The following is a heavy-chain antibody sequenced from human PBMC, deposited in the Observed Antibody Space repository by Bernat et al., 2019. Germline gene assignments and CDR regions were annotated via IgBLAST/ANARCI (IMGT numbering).Heavy chain of an antibody. CDR3: AKDQRAYQLLQPFDY. V-gene: IGHV3-30*07. CDR2: IWYDGSNK. J-gene: IGHJ4*02. CDR1: GFTFSSYA. D-gene: IGHD2-2*01. Sequence: QVQLVESGGGVVQPGRSLRLSCAASGFTFSSYAMHWVRQAPGKGLEWVAVIWYDGSNKYYADSVKGRFTISRDNSKNTLYLQMNSLRAEDTAVYYCAKDQRAYQLLQPFDYWGQGTLVTVSS.